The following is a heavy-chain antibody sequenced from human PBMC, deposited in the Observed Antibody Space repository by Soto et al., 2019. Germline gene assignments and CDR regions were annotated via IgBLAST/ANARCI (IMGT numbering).Heavy chain of an antibody. CDR2: IDPSDSYT. CDR3: ARHRVFGIQAAAETDGMDV. Sequence: GGSPKISCQCSGYIFTSYWIRWVREMPGKGMEWVGGIDPSDSYTNYSPSFKGHVTISADTSMSPAYLEWSSLKASDTAMYYCARHRVFGIQAAAETDGMDVWGQGTTVTVSS. V-gene: IGHV5-10-1*01. CDR1: GYIFTSYW. J-gene: IGHJ6*02. D-gene: IGHD2-2*01.